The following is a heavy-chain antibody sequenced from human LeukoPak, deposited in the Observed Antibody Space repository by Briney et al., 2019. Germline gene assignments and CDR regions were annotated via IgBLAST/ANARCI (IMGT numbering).Heavy chain of an antibody. CDR1: GFTFSSYA. V-gene: IGHV3-23*01. J-gene: IGHJ4*02. D-gene: IGHD3-22*01. CDR2: ISGSGGST. Sequence: PGGSLRLSCAASGFTFSSYAMSWVRQAPGKGLEWVSAISGSGGSTYYADSVKGRFTISRDNSKNTLYLQMNSLRAEDTAVYYCAKDSYYYDSSGFDYFDYWGQGTLVTVSS. CDR3: AKDSYYYDSSGFDYFDY.